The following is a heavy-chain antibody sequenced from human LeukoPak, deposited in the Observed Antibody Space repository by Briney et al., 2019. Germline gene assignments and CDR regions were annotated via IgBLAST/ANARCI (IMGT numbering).Heavy chain of an antibody. J-gene: IGHJ5*02. CDR1: GYTFTSYA. Sequence: ASVKVSCKASGYTFTSYAMNWVRHAPGQGLEWMGWINTNTGNPTYAQGFTGRFVFSLDTSVSTAYLQISSLKAEDTAVYYCARDRGIAARMENWFDPWGQGTLVTVSS. CDR3: ARDRGIAARMENWFDP. CDR2: INTNTGNP. V-gene: IGHV7-4-1*02. D-gene: IGHD6-6*01.